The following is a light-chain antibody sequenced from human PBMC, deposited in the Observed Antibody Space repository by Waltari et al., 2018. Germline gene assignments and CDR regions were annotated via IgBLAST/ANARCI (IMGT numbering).Light chain of an antibody. J-gene: IGKJ3*01. Sequence: EIVLTQAPATLAFSPGDRATVSCWASQSIQTFVAWYQQKPGQAPRLLIYNSSLRASGVPVRFSGSGSGTDFTLTISHLEPEDFAFYFCQHRDNWLFTFGPGTKVEIK. CDR3: QHRDNWLFT. CDR2: NSS. V-gene: IGKV3-11*01. CDR1: QSIQTF.